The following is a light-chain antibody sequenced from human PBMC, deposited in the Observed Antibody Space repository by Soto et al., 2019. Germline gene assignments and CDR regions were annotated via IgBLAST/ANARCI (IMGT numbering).Light chain of an antibody. V-gene: IGKV1-39*01. CDR2: GAS. CDR3: QKSSSTPHT. CDR1: ETISHY. J-gene: IGKJ4*01. Sequence: IHMTQSPSSLSASVGDRVTITCRASETISHYLNWYQQKPGKAPKLLIYGASKLQSGVPSRFSGSGSGTDFTLTITSLQIEDFATYYCQKSSSTPHTFGGGTKVEIK.